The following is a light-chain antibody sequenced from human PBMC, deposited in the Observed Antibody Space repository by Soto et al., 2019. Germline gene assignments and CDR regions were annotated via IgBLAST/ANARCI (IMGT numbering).Light chain of an antibody. CDR3: QQSLGIPYT. CDR2: AAS. J-gene: IGKJ2*01. Sequence: DIQMTQSPSSLSASVGDRVTITCRASQSITGYLNWYQQKPGKAPKLLIYAASSLPSGVPSRFSGSGSGTEFTLTISSLQRDDFAIYFCQQSLGIPYTFGQGTRLETK. V-gene: IGKV1-39*01. CDR1: QSITGY.